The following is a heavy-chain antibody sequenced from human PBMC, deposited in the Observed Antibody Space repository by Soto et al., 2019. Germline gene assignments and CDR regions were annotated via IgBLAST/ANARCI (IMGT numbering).Heavy chain of an antibody. CDR2: MSGSTGTT. CDR3: AIGTFGRGWES. D-gene: IGHD3-16*01. J-gene: IGHJ4*02. V-gene: IGHV3-23*01. Sequence: GSLRLSWGASGIRFSNYGLNWGRQAPGKGLEWVSGMSGSTGTTDYADSVKGRFTISRDNLKNTLYVQMNSLRGEDTAVYYCAIGTFGRGWESWGQGTLVTVSS. CDR1: GIRFSNYG.